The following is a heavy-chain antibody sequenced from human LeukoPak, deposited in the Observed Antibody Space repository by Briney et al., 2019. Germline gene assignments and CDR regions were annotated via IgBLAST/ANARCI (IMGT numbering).Heavy chain of an antibody. D-gene: IGHD3-9*01. Sequence: GESLRISCKGSGYSFTSYWISWVRQMPGKGLEWMGRIDPSDSYTNYSPSFQGHVTTSADKSISTAYLQWSSLKASDTAMYYCARHDILTGYYPWWFDPWGQGTLVTVSS. CDR2: IDPSDSYT. J-gene: IGHJ5*02. CDR1: GYSFTSYW. V-gene: IGHV5-10-1*01. CDR3: ARHDILTGYYPWWFDP.